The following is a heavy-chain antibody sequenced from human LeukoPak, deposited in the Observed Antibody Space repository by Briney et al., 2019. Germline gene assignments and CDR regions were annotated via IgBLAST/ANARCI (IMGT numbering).Heavy chain of an antibody. CDR1: GGSISSSSYY. J-gene: IGHJ5*02. CDR3: ARHPICSSWLYNWFNP. CDR2: IYYSGST. D-gene: IGHD6-13*01. V-gene: IGHV4-39*01. Sequence: PSETLSLTCTVSGGSISSSSYYWGWIRQPPGKGLEWIGSIYYSGSTYYNPSLKSRVTISVDTSKNQFSLKLSSVTAADTAVYYCARHPICSSWLYNWFNPWGQGTLVTVSS.